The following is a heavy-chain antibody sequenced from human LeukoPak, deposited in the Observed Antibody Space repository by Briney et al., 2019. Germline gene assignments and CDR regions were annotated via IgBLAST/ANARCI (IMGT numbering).Heavy chain of an antibody. D-gene: IGHD4-17*01. V-gene: IGHV4-39*01. Sequence: PSETLSLTCAVSGVSISSNSYYWGWIRQPPGKGLEWIGSIYYSGSTYYNPSLKNRVTISVDTSKNPFSLNLSSVTAADTAVYYCARHNSYYGDLPGGWFDPWGQGTLVTVSS. CDR2: IYYSGST. CDR3: ARHNSYYGDLPGGWFDP. J-gene: IGHJ5*02. CDR1: GVSISSNSYY.